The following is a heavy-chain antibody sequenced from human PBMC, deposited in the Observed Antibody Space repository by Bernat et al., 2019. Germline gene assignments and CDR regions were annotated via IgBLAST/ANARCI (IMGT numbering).Heavy chain of an antibody. CDR2: INEDGSKE. J-gene: IGHJ6*02. D-gene: IGHD6-13*01. Sequence: EVQLVESGGGLVQPGGSRRLSCVGSGFSFSSYWMTWVRQPPGKGLEWVASINEDGSKEQYVDSVKDRFTISRDNTKNSLYLQMNSLRVEDTAVFYCANRPGYQIGMEVWGQGTTVTVSS. CDR1: GFSFSSYW. V-gene: IGHV3-7*01. CDR3: ANRPGYQIGMEV.